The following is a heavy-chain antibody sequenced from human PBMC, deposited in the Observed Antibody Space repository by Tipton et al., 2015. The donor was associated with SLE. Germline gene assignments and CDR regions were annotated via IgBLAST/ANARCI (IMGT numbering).Heavy chain of an antibody. CDR1: GYAFSSYD. V-gene: IGHV1-8*01. D-gene: IGHD4-23*01. CDR2: MNPKSGNT. J-gene: IGHJ4*02. Sequence: QLVQSGAEVQKPGASVKVSCKASGYAFSSYDINWVRQXSGQGLEWXGWMNPKSGNTGFAQKFQGRVTMTRNNAITTAYMELSXXRSEDTAVYXXTRRCGKGFACWGQGTLITVSS. CDR3: TRRCGKGFAC.